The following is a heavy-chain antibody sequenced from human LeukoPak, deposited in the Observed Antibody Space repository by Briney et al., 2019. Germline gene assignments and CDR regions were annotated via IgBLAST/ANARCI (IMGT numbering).Heavy chain of an antibody. Sequence: ASVKVSCKVSGYTLTELSMHWVRQAPGKGLEWMGGFDPEDGETIYAQKFQGRVTMTEDTSTDTAYMELSSLRSEDTAVYYCATAPVRYCSSTSCCYYYGMDVWGQGTTVTVSS. J-gene: IGHJ6*02. D-gene: IGHD2-2*01. V-gene: IGHV1-24*01. CDR3: ATAPVRYCSSTSCCYYYGMDV. CDR2: FDPEDGET. CDR1: GYTLTELS.